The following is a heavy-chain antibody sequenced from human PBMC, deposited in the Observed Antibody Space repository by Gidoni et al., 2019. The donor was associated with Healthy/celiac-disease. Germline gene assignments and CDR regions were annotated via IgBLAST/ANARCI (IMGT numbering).Heavy chain of an antibody. V-gene: IGHV4-30-2*01. D-gene: IGHD3-22*01. Sequence: QLQLQESGSGLVKPSQTLSLTCAVSGGSISSGGYSWSWIRQPPGKGLEWIGYIYHSGSTYYNPSLKSRVTISVDRSKNQFSLKLSSVTAADTAVYYCARAVHDSSGYYYSYYFDYWGQGTLVTVSS. J-gene: IGHJ4*02. CDR2: IYHSGST. CDR3: ARAVHDSSGYYYSYYFDY. CDR1: GGSISSGGYS.